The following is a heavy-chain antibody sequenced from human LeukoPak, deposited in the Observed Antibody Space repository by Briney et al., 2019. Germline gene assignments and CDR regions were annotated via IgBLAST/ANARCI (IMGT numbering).Heavy chain of an antibody. V-gene: IGHV3-30*03. CDR1: GFTFTSYG. J-gene: IGHJ4*02. CDR2: ISSDGNNK. Sequence: GRSLRLSCAASGFTFTSYGMHWVRQAPGKGLEWVALISSDGNNKYYADSVKGRFSISRDNSKNTLYLQMNGLRVEDTAVYYCARIGYSISWSWDYWGQGGLVTVSS. CDR3: ARIGYSISWSWDY. D-gene: IGHD6-13*01.